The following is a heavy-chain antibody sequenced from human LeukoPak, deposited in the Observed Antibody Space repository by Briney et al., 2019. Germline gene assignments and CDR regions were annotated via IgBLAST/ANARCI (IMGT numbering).Heavy chain of an antibody. CDR2: ITSSGST. V-gene: IGHV3-23*01. J-gene: IGHJ4*02. D-gene: IGHD4-17*01. Sequence: PGGSLRLSCAASGFTINNYAMNWVRQAPGKGLEWVSVITSSGSTYYADSVKGRFTISRDNSKNTLYLQMNSLRAEDTAIYYCAKDLYGDYDFDCWGRGTLVTVSS. CDR3: AKDLYGDYDFDC. CDR1: GFTINNYA.